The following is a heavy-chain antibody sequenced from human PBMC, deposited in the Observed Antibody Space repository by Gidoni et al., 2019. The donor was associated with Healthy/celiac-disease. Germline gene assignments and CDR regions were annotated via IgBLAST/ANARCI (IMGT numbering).Heavy chain of an antibody. CDR2: ISGSGGST. D-gene: IGHD3-22*01. J-gene: IGHJ4*02. CDR3: AHTHYYDSSGYYSGFDY. CDR1: GFTFSSYA. Sequence: EVQLLESGGGLVQPGGSLRLSCAASGFTFSSYAMGWVRQAPGKGLVWVAAISGSGGSTYYADSVKGRFTIARDNSKNTLYLQMNSLRAEDTAVYYCAHTHYYDSSGYYSGFDYWGQGTLVTVSS. V-gene: IGHV3-23*01.